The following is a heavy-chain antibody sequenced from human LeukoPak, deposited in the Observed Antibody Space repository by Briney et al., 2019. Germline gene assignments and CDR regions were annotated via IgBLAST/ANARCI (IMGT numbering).Heavy chain of an antibody. D-gene: IGHD6-6*01. CDR3: ARGRRPSEYYFDY. CDR1: GGSISSGGYY. Sequence: PSQTLSLTCTVSGGSISSGGYYWSWIRQHPGKGLEWIGYIYYSGSTYYNPSLKSRVTISVDTSKNQFSLKLSSVTAADTAVYYCARGRRPSEYYFDYWGQGTLVTVSS. J-gene: IGHJ4*02. CDR2: IYYSGST. V-gene: IGHV4-31*03.